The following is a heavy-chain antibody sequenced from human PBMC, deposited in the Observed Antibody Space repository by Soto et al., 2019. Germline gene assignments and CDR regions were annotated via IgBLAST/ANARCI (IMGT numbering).Heavy chain of an antibody. V-gene: IGHV1-69*13. J-gene: IGHJ6*02. CDR2: IIPIFGTA. D-gene: IGHD6-13*01. CDR1: GGTLSIYA. CDR3: AREYSSSHYYYYGMDV. Sequence: SVKVACKASGGTLSIYAISWVRQSPVQGLEWMGGIIPIFGTANYAQKFQGRVTITADESTSTAYMELSSLRSEDTAVYYCAREYSSSHYYYYGMDVWGQGTTVTVSS.